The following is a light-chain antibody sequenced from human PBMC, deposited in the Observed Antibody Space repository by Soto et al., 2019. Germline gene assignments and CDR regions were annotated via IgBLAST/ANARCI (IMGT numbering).Light chain of an antibody. V-gene: IGKV1-17*01. CDR1: QGIRND. Sequence: DIRMTQSPSSLSASVGDRVTITCRASQGIRNDLGWYQQKSGKAPKRLIYAASSLQSGLPSRFSGRGSGTEFTLTISSLQPEDLPNYHYLQHNSYTWTFGQGTQVEIK. J-gene: IGKJ1*01. CDR3: LQHNSYTWT. CDR2: AAS.